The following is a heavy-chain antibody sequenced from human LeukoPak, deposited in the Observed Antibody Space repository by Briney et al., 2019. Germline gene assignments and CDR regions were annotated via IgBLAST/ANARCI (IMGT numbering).Heavy chain of an antibody. D-gene: IGHD5-18*01. CDR2: ISSRSSAI. J-gene: IGHJ3*02. CDR3: ARDEADVDTDMVILLVPSTFDI. V-gene: IGHV3-48*02. Sequence: QSGGSLRLSCAASGFTFSSYSMNWVRQAPGKGLEWVSYISSRSSAIYYADSVKGRFPISRDYAKNSLYFKMNSLRDEDTAVYYCARDEADVDTDMVILLVPSTFDIWGQGTMVTVSS. CDR1: GFTFSSYS.